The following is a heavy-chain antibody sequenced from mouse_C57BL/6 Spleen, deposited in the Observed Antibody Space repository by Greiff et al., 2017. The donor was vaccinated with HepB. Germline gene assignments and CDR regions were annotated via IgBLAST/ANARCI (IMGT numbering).Heavy chain of an antibody. J-gene: IGHJ4*01. CDR1: GISITTGNYR. CDR3: AREGRGYAMDY. V-gene: IGHV3-5*01. CDR2: IYYSGTI. Sequence: EVKVEESGPGLVKPSQTVFLTCTVTGISITTGNYRWSWIRQFPGNKLEWIGYIYYSGTITYNPSLTSRTTITRDTPKNQFFLEMNSLTAEDTATYYCAREGRGYAMDYWGQGTSVTVSS.